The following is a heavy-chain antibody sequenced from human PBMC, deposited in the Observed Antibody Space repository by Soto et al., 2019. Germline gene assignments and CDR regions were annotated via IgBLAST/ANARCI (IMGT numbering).Heavy chain of an antibody. D-gene: IGHD3-9*01. CDR1: GFTFSGYA. Sequence: GGSLRLSCAASGFTFSGYAMSWVRQSPGKGLEWVPAISGSGGSTYYADSVKGRFTISRDNSKNTLYLQMNSLRAEDTAVYYCAKGEAYFDWLTHFDYWGQGTLVTVSS. V-gene: IGHV3-23*01. J-gene: IGHJ4*02. CDR3: AKGEAYFDWLTHFDY. CDR2: ISGSGGST.